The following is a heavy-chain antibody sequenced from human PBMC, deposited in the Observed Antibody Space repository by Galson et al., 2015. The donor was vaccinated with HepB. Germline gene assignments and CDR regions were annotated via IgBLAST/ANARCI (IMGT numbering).Heavy chain of an antibody. J-gene: IGHJ4*02. D-gene: IGHD3-22*01. V-gene: IGHV3-33*01. CDR2: IWYDGSNK. CDR1: GFTFSSYG. CDR3: ARMHKGDSSGYPLGLDYYFDY. Sequence: SLRLSCAASGFTFSSYGMHWVRQAPGKGLEWVAVIWYDGSNKYYADSVKGRFTISRDNSKNTLYLQMNSLRAEDTAVYYCARMHKGDSSGYPLGLDYYFDYWGQGTLVTVSS.